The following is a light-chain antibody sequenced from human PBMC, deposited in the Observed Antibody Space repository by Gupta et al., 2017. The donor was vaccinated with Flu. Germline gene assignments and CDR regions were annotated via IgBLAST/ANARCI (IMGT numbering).Light chain of an antibody. Sequence: PSSMPASVGDRVTITVRASQDITTNFRWNQQTPGRTPRLLIFSCTGVKSRARSRFSGSGYGTYITLAITSRQRADFANYSCGRDHIAPMTFGQGTKVDTK. CDR2: SCT. V-gene: IGKV1-6*01. J-gene: IGKJ1*01. CDR1: QDITTN. CDR3: GRDHIAPMT.